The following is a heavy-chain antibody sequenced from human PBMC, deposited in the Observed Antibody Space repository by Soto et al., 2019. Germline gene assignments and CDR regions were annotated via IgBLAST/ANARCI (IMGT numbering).Heavy chain of an antibody. J-gene: IGHJ6*02. CDR3: MVVVAATYYYGMDV. V-gene: IGHV1-46*01. Sequence: ASVKVSCEASGDTFTSYYMHWVRQAPGQGLEWMGIINPSGGSTSYAQKFQGRVTMTRDTSTSTVYMELSSLRSEDTAVYYCMVVVAATYYYGMDVWGQGTTVTVSS. CDR2: INPSGGST. D-gene: IGHD2-15*01. CDR1: GDTFTSYY.